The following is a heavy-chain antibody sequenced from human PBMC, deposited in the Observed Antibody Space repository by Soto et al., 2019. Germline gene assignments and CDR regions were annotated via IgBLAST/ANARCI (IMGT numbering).Heavy chain of an antibody. Sequence: GGSLRLSCAVSGFTFSSYAMSWVRQAPGKGLEWVSGISGSGGSTYYADSLKGRFTISRDNSKNTLYLQMNSLRAEDTAVYYCAKDSVVVVAATRGFDYWGQGALVTVSS. D-gene: IGHD2-15*01. J-gene: IGHJ4*02. CDR3: AKDSVVVVAATRGFDY. CDR1: GFTFSSYA. V-gene: IGHV3-23*01. CDR2: ISGSGGST.